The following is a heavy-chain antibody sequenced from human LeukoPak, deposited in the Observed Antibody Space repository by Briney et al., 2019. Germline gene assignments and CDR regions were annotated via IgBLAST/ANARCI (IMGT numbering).Heavy chain of an antibody. V-gene: IGHV1-18*01. CDR2: ISAYNGNT. CDR1: GYTFTSYG. J-gene: IGHJ4*02. D-gene: IGHD3-10*01. CDR3: ARVTYYYGSGSYYPDY. Sequence: ASVKVSCKASGYTFTSYGISWVRRAPGQGLEWMGWISAYNGNTNYAQKLQGRVTMTTDTSTSTAYMELRSLRSDDTAVYYCARVTYYYGSGSYYPDYWGQGTLVTVSS.